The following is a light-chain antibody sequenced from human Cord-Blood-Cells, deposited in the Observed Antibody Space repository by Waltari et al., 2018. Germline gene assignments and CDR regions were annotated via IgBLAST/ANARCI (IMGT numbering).Light chain of an antibody. V-gene: IGKV3-20*01. J-gene: IGKJ1*01. CDR2: GAS. CDR3: QQYGSSPGT. CDR1: QSVSSSY. Sequence: ETVLTPSPGTLSLSPGERATLSCRASQSVSSSYLAWYQQKPGQAPRLLIYGASSRATGIPDRFSGSGSGTDFTLTISRLEPEDFAVYYCQQYGSSPGTFGQGTKVEIK.